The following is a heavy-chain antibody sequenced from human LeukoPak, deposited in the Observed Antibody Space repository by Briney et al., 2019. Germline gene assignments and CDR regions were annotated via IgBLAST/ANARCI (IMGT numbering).Heavy chain of an antibody. CDR2: INHSGST. V-gene: IGHV4-34*01. J-gene: IGHJ6*03. CDR1: GGSFSGYS. Sequence: PSETPSLTCAVYGGSFSGYSWTWIRQPPGKGLEWIGEINHSGSTNYNPSLKSRVTISLDTSKNQFSLKLSSVTAADTAVYYCARQKGLAVAGHYYFYYYMDVWGKGTTVTVSS. D-gene: IGHD6-19*01. CDR3: ARQKGLAVAGHYYFYYYMDV.